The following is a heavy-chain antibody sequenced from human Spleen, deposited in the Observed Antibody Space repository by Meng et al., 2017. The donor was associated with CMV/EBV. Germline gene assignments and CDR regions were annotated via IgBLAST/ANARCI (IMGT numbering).Heavy chain of an antibody. D-gene: IGHD3-3*01. CDR3: ARHYDFWSGYSYYFDY. V-gene: IGHV4-39*07. CDR1: GGSISSSSYY. Sequence: QGQLQESGPGLVKPSETLSLTCTVSGGSISSSSYYWGWIRQPPGKGLEWIGSIYYSGSTYYNPSLKSRVTISVDTSKNQFSLKLSSVTAADTAVYYCARHYDFWSGYSYYFDYWGQGTLVTVSS. J-gene: IGHJ4*02. CDR2: IYYSGST.